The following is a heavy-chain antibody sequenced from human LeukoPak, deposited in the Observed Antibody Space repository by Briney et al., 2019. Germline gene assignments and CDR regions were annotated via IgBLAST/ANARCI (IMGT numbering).Heavy chain of an antibody. CDR1: GGTFSSYA. CDR3: AVLGIVGGVDY. D-gene: IGHD1-26*01. V-gene: IGHV1-69*04. CDR2: TIPILGIA. Sequence: ASVKVSCKASGGTFSSYAISWVRQAPGQGLEWMGRTIPILGIANYAQKFQGRVTITADKSTSTAYMELSSLRSEDTAVYYCAVLGIVGGVDYWGQGTLVTVSS. J-gene: IGHJ4*02.